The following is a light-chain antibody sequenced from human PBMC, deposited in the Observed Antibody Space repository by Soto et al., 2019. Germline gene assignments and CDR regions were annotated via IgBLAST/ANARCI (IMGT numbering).Light chain of an antibody. CDR3: QHYNSYSEA. Sequence: DIQMTQSPSTLSASVGARVTITCRASQTISSWLAWYQQKPGKAPNLLIYKASTLKSGVPSRFSGSGSGTELTITISSLQPDDFATYDCQHYNSYSEAFGQGTKVDIK. CDR1: QTISSW. J-gene: IGKJ1*01. CDR2: KAS. V-gene: IGKV1-5*03.